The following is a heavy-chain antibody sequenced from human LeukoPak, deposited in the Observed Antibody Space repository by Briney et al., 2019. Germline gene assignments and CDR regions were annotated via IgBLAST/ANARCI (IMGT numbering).Heavy chain of an antibody. D-gene: IGHD4-17*01. V-gene: IGHV4-59*01. CDR2: IYYSGST. Sequence: SETLSLTCTVSGGSISSYYWSWIRQPPGKGLEWIGYIYYSGSTNYNPSLKSRVTISVDTSKNQFSLKLSSVTAADTAVYSCARDIGEDAFDIWGQGTMVTVSS. J-gene: IGHJ3*02. CDR1: GGSISSYY. CDR3: ARDIGEDAFDI.